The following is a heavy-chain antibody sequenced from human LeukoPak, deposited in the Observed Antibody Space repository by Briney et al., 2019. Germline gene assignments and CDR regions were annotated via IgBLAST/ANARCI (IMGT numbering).Heavy chain of an antibody. V-gene: IGHV3-30*02. Sequence: GGSLRLSCAASGFTFRAYGLHWVRQAPGKGLEWVAFIRYDARNKYYADSVKGRFTISRDNSKNTLYLQINSLRAEDTAVYYCAKDGKYYDISGAYYCDYWGQGTLVTVSS. CDR1: GFTFRAYG. J-gene: IGHJ4*02. CDR3: AKDGKYYDISGAYYCDY. CDR2: IRYDARNK. D-gene: IGHD3-9*01.